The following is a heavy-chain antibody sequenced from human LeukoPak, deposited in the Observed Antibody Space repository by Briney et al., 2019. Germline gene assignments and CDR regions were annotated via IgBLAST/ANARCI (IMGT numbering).Heavy chain of an antibody. CDR1: GGSSSGYY. J-gene: IGHJ4*02. CDR2: INHSGST. CDR3: ARATRTRVTKYYFDY. V-gene: IGHV4-34*01. Sequence: SETLSLTCAVYGGSSSGYYWSWIRQPPGKGLEWIGEINHSGSTNYNPSLKSRVTISVDTSKNQFSLKLSSVTAADTAVYYCARATRTRVTKYYFDYWGQGTLVTVSS. D-gene: IGHD1-1*01.